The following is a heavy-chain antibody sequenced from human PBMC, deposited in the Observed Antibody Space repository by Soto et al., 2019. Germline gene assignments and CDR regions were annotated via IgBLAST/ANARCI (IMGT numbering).Heavy chain of an antibody. CDR1: GYIFTRYW. V-gene: IGHV5-51*01. D-gene: IGHD2-2*02. CDR2: IYPGDSDT. CDR3: ATRADCSSTSCYTFTHFDY. J-gene: IGHJ4*02. Sequence: PGESLKISCKASGYIFTRYWIGWARQMPGKGLEWMGIIYPGDSDTRYSPSFQGQVTISVDKSISTAYLQWSSLKASDTAMYYCATRADCSSTSCYTFTHFDYWGQGTLVTVSS.